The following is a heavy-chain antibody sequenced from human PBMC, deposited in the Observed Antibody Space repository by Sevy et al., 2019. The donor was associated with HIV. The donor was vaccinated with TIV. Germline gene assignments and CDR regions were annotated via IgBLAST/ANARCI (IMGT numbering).Heavy chain of an antibody. CDR3: ARRPDLGVVILTGVLDV. Sequence: GGSLRLSCAASGFSFSSYAMSWVRQTPGKGLQWVSVISGCGGSTYYADSVRGWFTIFRDNSRNTVYLQMNSLRAEDTAVYYCARRPDLGVVILTGVLDVWGQGTTVTVSS. CDR1: GFSFSSYA. V-gene: IGHV3-23*01. J-gene: IGHJ6*02. CDR2: ISGCGGST. D-gene: IGHD3-3*01.